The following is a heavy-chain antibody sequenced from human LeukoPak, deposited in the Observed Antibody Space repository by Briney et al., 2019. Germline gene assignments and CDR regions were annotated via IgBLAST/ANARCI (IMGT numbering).Heavy chain of an antibody. CDR1: GFTFSSYA. CDR3: ARGVTTYTGFFDY. D-gene: IGHD4-17*01. CDR2: LSASGSST. J-gene: IGHJ4*02. V-gene: IGHV3-23*01. Sequence: GGSLRLSCAASGFTFSSYAMSWVRQAPGKGLEWVSALSASGSSTYYADSVKGRFTISRGNSKNTLYLQMNSLRAEDTAVYYCARGVTTYTGFFDYWGQGTLVTVSS.